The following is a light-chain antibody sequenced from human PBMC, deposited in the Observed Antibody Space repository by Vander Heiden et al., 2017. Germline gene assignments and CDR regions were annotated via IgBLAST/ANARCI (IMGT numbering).Light chain of an antibody. CDR2: GAS. Sequence: DIQMTQSPSSVSASVGDRVTITCRASQSITSWLAWYQQKPGKAPKLLIKGASSLQSGVPSRFSGGGSGTDFTLTITDLQPEDFATYYCQQANSFPITFGQGTQLEIK. J-gene: IGKJ5*01. CDR3: QQANSFPIT. V-gene: IGKV1-12*01. CDR1: QSITSW.